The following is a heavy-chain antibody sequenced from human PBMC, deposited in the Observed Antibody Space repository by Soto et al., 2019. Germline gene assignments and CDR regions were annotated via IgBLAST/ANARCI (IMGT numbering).Heavy chain of an antibody. D-gene: IGHD4-17*01. V-gene: IGHV3-11*01. CDR3: ARELYYGDSETLG. Sequence: GGSLRLSCAASGFTFSDYYMSWIRQAPGKGLEWVSYISSSGSTIYYADSVKGRFTISRDNAKNSLYLQMNSLRAEDTAVYYCARELYYGDSETLGWGQGTLVTVSS. CDR1: GFTFSDYY. J-gene: IGHJ4*02. CDR2: ISSSGSTI.